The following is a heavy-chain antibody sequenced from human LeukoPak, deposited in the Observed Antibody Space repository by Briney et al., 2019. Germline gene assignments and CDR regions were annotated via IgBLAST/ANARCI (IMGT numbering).Heavy chain of an antibody. D-gene: IGHD2-2*01. J-gene: IGHJ4*02. CDR2: INPNSGGT. CDR1: GYTFTGYY. V-gene: IGHV1-2*02. Sequence: GASVKVSCKASGYTFTGYYMHWVRQAPGQGLEWMGWINPNSGGTNYAQKFQGRVTMTRDTSISTAYMELSSLRSDDTAVYYCATLYCSSTSCSIGKGDYWGQGTLVTVSS. CDR3: ATLYCSSTSCSIGKGDY.